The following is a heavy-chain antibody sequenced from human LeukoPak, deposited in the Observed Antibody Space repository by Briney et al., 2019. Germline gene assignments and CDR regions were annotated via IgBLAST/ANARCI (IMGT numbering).Heavy chain of an antibody. CDR3: ARAYYYDSGAFDI. Sequence: PGGSLRLSCTASGFTFSNFWMGWVRQAPGKGLEWVANIKQDETEKFYLGSVKGRFTISRDNAKNSLYLQMNSLRAEDTAVYYCARAYYYDSGAFDIWGQGTMVTVSS. V-gene: IGHV3-7*01. J-gene: IGHJ3*02. D-gene: IGHD3-22*01. CDR2: IKQDETEK. CDR1: GFTFSNFW.